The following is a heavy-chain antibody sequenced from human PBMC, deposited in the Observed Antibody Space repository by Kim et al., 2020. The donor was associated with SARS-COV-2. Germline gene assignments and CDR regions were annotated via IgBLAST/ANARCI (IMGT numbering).Heavy chain of an antibody. CDR1: GVSFSGYY. V-gene: IGHV4-34*01. D-gene: IGHD2-21*02. CDR2: INHSGST. J-gene: IGHJ4*02. Sequence: SETLSLTCAVYGVSFSGYYWSWIRQPPGKGLEWIGEINHSGSTNYNPSLKSRVTISVDTSKNQFSLKLSSVTAADTAVYYCARRKMVTAPFDYWGQGTLVTVSS. CDR3: ARRKMVTAPFDY.